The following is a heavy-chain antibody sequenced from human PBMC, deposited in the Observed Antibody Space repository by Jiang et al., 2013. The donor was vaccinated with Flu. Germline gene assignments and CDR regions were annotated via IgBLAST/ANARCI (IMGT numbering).Heavy chain of an antibody. Sequence: GPGLVKPSETLSLTCVVSGYSISSGYYWGWIRQPPGKGLEWIGSVSHSESTYYNPSLQSRVSLSVDTSKNQFSLKLTSVTAADTAMYYCARPAYRYGSFDAFDIWGPRDNGHRIF. CDR1: GYSISSGYY. CDR2: VSHSEST. V-gene: IGHV4-38-2*01. J-gene: IGHJ3*02. D-gene: IGHD5-18*01. CDR3: ARPAYRYGSFDAFDI.